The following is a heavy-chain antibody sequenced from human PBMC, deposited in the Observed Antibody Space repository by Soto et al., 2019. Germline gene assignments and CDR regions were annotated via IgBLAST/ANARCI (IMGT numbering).Heavy chain of an antibody. V-gene: IGHV3-15*01. CDR1: GFTFSNAW. CDR2: IKSKTDGGTT. Sequence: GGSLRLSCAASGFTFSNAWMSWVRQAPGKGLEWVGRIKSKTDGGTTDYAEPVKGRFTISRDDSNNTLYLQMNSLKTEDTAVYYCTTDHGYCSGGSCYWYPGGNAFDIWGQGTMVTVSS. D-gene: IGHD2-15*01. J-gene: IGHJ3*02. CDR3: TTDHGYCSGGSCYWYPGGNAFDI.